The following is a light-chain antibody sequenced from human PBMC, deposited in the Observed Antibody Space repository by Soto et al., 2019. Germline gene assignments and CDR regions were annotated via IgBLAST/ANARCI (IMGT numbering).Light chain of an antibody. Sequence: EIVMTQSPATLSVSPGERATLSCRASQSVSNNYLAWYQQKPGQAPRLLIYGASNRATGIPDRFSGSGSGTDFTLTISRLEPEDFAVYYCQQYGSSVPTFGQGTKVDIK. CDR2: GAS. V-gene: IGKV3-20*01. CDR3: QQYGSSVPT. J-gene: IGKJ1*01. CDR1: QSVSNNY.